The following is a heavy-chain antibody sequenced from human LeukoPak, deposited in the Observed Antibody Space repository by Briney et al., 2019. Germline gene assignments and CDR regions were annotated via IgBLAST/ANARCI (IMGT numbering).Heavy chain of an antibody. Sequence: ASVKVSCKASGYTFTSYGISWVRQAPGQGLEWMGWISAYNGNTNYAQKLQGRVTMTTDTSTSTAYMELRSLRSDDTAVYYCATARNYYDSSGYPYWGQGTLVTVSS. J-gene: IGHJ4*02. D-gene: IGHD3-22*01. CDR2: ISAYNGNT. CDR1: GYTFTSYG. CDR3: ATARNYYDSSGYPY. V-gene: IGHV1-18*01.